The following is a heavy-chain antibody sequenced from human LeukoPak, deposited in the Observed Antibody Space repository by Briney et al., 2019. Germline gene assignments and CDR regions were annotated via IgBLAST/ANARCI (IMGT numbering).Heavy chain of an antibody. J-gene: IGHJ4*02. D-gene: IGHD3-10*02. CDR1: GFTVNNYV. CDR3: VKGVLGYSVPFLDS. CDR2: ISSGGDFT. V-gene: IGHV3-23*01. Sequence: PGGSLRLSCAASGFTVNNYVNYVMSWVRQASGKGLEWVSSISSGGDFTSYADSVKGRFTISRDNSQNTLYLQMNSLRAEDTAIYYCVKGVLGYSVPFLDSWGQGTLVTVSS.